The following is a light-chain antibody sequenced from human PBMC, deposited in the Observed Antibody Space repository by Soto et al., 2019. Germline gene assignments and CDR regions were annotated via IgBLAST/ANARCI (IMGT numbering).Light chain of an antibody. CDR1: QSVCSY. CDR3: QQYDSSPKT. J-gene: IGKJ1*01. V-gene: IGKV3-11*01. Sequence: FVLTQSPATLSLCPGDRATLSCRASQSVCSYLAWHQQKPGQAHRSVIFDASNRATGIPARFSGSGSGTDFTLTISRLEPEDFAVYYCQQYDSSPKTFGQGTKVEIK. CDR2: DAS.